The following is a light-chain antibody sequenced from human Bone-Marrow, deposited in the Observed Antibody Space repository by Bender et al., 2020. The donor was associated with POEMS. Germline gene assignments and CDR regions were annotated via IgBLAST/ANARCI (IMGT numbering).Light chain of an antibody. Sequence: QSALTQPRSVSGSPGQSVTISCTGTSSDVGSYNVVSWYQQHPGRAPKLVIYEVTKRPSGISNRFSCSKSVNTASLTISGLQAEDEADYYCCSYAGFNTPFVFGTGAKVTVL. V-gene: IGLV2-11*01. CDR2: EVT. CDR1: SSDVGSYNV. J-gene: IGLJ1*01. CDR3: CSYAGFNTPFV.